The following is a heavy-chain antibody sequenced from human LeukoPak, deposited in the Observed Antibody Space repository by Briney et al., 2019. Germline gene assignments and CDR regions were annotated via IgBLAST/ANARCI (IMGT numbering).Heavy chain of an antibody. CDR1: YX. V-gene: IGHV3-7*01. J-gene: IGHJ4*02. D-gene: IGHD6-19*01. CDR2: IKQDGSEK. CDR3: VSSSGWYDLDY. Sequence: YXXSXVRQAPGXXLEGVANIKQDGSEKYYVDSVKGRFTISRDNAKNSLYLQMNSLRAEDTAVYYCVSSSGWYDLDYWGQGTLVTVSS.